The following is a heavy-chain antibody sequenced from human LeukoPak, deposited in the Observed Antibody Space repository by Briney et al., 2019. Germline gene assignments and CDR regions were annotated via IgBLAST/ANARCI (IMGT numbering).Heavy chain of an antibody. V-gene: IGHV3-23*01. CDR3: AKGVRGYSGSPFDY. CDR2: ISGSGGST. Sequence: GGSLRLSCAASGFTFSSYAMRWVRQAPGKGLEWVSAISGSGGSTYYADSVKGRFTISRDNSKSTLYLQMNSLRAEDTAVYYCAKGVRGYSGSPFDYWGQGTLVTVSS. D-gene: IGHD5-12*01. CDR1: GFTFSSYA. J-gene: IGHJ4*02.